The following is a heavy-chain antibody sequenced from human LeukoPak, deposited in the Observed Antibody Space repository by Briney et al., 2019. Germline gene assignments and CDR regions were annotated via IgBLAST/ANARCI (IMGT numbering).Heavy chain of an antibody. CDR1: GGSISIYY. CDR3: ARDGVRRWPQYYFDY. CDR2: IYYSGST. Sequence: SETLSLTCTVSGGSISIYYWSWIRQTPGKGLEWIGYIYYSGSTNYNPSLKSRVTISLDTSKNQFSLNLSSVTAADTAVYYCARDGVRRWPQYYFDYWGQGTLVTVSS. D-gene: IGHD5-24*01. V-gene: IGHV4-59*01. J-gene: IGHJ4*02.